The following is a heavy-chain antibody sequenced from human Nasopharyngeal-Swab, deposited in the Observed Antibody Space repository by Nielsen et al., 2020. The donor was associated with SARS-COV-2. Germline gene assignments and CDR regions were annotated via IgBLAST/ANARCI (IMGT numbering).Heavy chain of an antibody. CDR2: IKQDGSEK. J-gene: IGHJ4*02. CDR3: ARGGGPESYDSSGYLDY. V-gene: IGHV3-7*01. D-gene: IGHD3-22*01. Sequence: GESLKISCAASGFTFSSYWMSWVRQAPGTGLEWVANIKQDGSEKYYVDSVKGRFTISRDNAKNSLYLQMNSLRAEDTAVYYCARGGGPESYDSSGYLDYWGQGTLVTVSS. CDR1: GFTFSSYW.